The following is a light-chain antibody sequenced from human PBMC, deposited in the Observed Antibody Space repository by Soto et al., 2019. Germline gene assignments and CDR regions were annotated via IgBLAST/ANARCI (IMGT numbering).Light chain of an antibody. Sequence: EIVLSQSPATLSLSPGERATLSCRASQSVSSYLAWYQHKPGQAPRPLIYDASKRATGIPARFSGSGSGTDFTLTISSLEPEDFAVYYCQQRSNWPPTWTFGQVTKVEVK. CDR1: QSVSSY. J-gene: IGKJ1*01. CDR3: QQRSNWPPTWT. CDR2: DAS. V-gene: IGKV3-11*01.